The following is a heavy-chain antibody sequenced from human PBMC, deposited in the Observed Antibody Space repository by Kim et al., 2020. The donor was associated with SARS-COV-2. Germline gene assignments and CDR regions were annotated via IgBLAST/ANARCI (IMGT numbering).Heavy chain of an antibody. J-gene: IGHJ4*02. V-gene: IGHV3-23*01. CDR3: AKSLPAGSSSWTWYFDY. Sequence: SVKGRFTITRDNSHNTRYLKMSSLGADDTAVYYCAKSLPAGSSSWTWYFDYWGQGTLVTVSS. D-gene: IGHD6-13*01.